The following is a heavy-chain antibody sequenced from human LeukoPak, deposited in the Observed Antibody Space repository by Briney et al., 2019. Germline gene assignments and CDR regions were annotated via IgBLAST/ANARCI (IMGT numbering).Heavy chain of an antibody. CDR1: AFTFSNYW. Sequence: GGSLRLSCAAPAFTFSNYWMSWVRQAPGKGLEWVANIKEDGSEKYYVDSVKGRFTISRDNAKNSLYLQMNSLRADDTAVYYCARDYYDGSGSYHIWGQGTLVTVSS. CDR2: IKEDGSEK. J-gene: IGHJ4*02. V-gene: IGHV3-7*01. CDR3: ARDYYDGSGSYHI. D-gene: IGHD3-10*01.